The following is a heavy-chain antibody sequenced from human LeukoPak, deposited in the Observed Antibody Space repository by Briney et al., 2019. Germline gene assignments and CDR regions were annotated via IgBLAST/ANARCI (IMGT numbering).Heavy chain of an antibody. CDR3: ARGALYSGWSYYFDY. Sequence: KPSETLSLTCSVSDDSIFLSFYFWGWIRQPPGKALEWLGSVYYSGTTSYNPSLKSRVSMSVDMSKNHFSLRLRSVTAADMAMYYCARGALYSGWSYYFDYWGQGSQVTVSS. V-gene: IGHV4-39*07. J-gene: IGHJ4*02. CDR1: DDSIFLSFYF. CDR2: VYYSGTT. D-gene: IGHD6-19*01.